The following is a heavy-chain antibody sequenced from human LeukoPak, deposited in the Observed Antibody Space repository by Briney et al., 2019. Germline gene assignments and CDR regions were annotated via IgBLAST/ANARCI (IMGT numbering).Heavy chain of an antibody. CDR3: ARGPPYYYGSGSYRPYFDY. J-gene: IGHJ4*02. Sequence: GGSLRLSCAASGFTFSSYDMHWVRQATGKGLEWVSAIGTAGDTYYPGSVKGRFTISRENAKNSLYLQMNSLRAGDTAVYYCARGPPYYYGSGSYRPYFDYWGQGTLVTVSS. D-gene: IGHD3-10*01. CDR2: IGTAGDT. CDR1: GFTFSSYD. V-gene: IGHV3-13*01.